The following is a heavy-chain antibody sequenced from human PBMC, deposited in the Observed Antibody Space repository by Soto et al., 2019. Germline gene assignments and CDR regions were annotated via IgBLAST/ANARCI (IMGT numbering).Heavy chain of an antibody. CDR3: ARAYGGFDNGLDV. J-gene: IGHJ6*02. CDR1: GDSIRSYY. V-gene: IGHV4-59*01. Sequence: PSETLSLTCTVSGDSIRSYYWTWIRQPPGKGLELIGYIYYSGSTRYNPSLKSRVTISVDMSKNQFSLKLSSVIAADTAAYYCARAYGGFDNGLDVWGQGTAVTVSS. D-gene: IGHD5-12*01. CDR2: IYYSGST.